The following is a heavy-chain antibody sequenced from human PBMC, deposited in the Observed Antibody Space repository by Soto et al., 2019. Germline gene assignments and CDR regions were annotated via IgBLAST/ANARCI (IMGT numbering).Heavy chain of an antibody. CDR3: AKDHGYSGYETPIDY. V-gene: IGHV3-23*01. CDR1: GFTFSSYA. J-gene: IGHJ4*02. Sequence: GGSLRLSCAASGFTFSSYAMSWVRQAPGKGLEWVSAISGSGGSTYYADSVKVRFTISRDNSKNTLYLQMNSLRAEDTAVYYCAKDHGYSGYETPIDYWGQGTLVTVSS. D-gene: IGHD5-12*01. CDR2: ISGSGGST.